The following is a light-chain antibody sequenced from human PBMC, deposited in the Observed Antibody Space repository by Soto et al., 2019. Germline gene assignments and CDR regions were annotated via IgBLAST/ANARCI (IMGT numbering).Light chain of an antibody. CDR2: DAS. CDR1: QSVSSY. V-gene: IGKV3-11*01. Sequence: EIVLTQSPATLSLSPGERATLSCRASQSVSSYLAWYQQKPGQAPRLLSYDASNRATGIPARFSGSGSGTDFTLTISSLEPEDFAVYYCQQRSNWPPEFTFGRGTKVDIK. J-gene: IGKJ3*01. CDR3: QQRSNWPPEFT.